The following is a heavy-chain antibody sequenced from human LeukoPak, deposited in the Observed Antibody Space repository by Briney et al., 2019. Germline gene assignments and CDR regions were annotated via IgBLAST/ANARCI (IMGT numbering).Heavy chain of an antibody. CDR1: GGSISSGGYY. CDR2: IYYSGST. Sequence: SQTLSLTCTVSGGSISSGGYYWSWIRQHPGRGLEWIGYIYYSGSTYYNPSLKSRVTISVDPSKNQFSLKLSSVTAADTAVYYCARGAVDYSMNYWGQGTLVTVSS. D-gene: IGHD4-11*01. V-gene: IGHV4-31*03. CDR3: ARGAVDYSMNY. J-gene: IGHJ4*02.